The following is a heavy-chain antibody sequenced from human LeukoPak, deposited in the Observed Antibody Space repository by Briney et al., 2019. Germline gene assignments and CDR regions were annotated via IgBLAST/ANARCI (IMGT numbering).Heavy chain of an antibody. D-gene: IGHD4-17*01. V-gene: IGHV3-49*03. Sequence: GGSLRLSCTSVGFCFGDYAVSWFRPAPGEGLEWVGYISSKAFGATPQYAPSVSGSFTISRDDTKSIAHLQMNSLKTEDTAVYYCTRSTVTVHFDYWGQGTPVTVSS. CDR2: ISSKAFGATP. CDR1: GFCFGDYA. J-gene: IGHJ4*02. CDR3: TRSTVTVHFDY.